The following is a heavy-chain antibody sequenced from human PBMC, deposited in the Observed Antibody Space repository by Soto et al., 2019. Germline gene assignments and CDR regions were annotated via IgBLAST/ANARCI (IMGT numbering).Heavy chain of an antibody. CDR3: AKSIAVAAGWFDP. CDR1: GFTFSSYG. CDR2: IPYDGRKE. Sequence: GGSLRLSCAASGFTFSSYGMHWVRQAPGKGLEWVAFIPYDGRKEYYAESEKGRFTISRDNSKNTLFLQMSRLREDDTAVYYCAKSIAVAAGWFDPWGQGTLVTVSS. V-gene: IGHV3-30*02. D-gene: IGHD6-19*01. J-gene: IGHJ5*02.